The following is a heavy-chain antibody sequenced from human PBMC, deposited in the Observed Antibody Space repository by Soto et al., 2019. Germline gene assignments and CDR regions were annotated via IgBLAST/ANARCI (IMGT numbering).Heavy chain of an antibody. Sequence: QVQLQESGPGLVKPSQTLSLTCTVSGDSMTTVGYYWTWIRQHPGQGLEWIGFISYSGSTYYSSSLKGRVAISADTSKNQFSLKLNCVTAADTAVYYCTRGDYWGQGTLVTVSS. J-gene: IGHJ4*02. V-gene: IGHV4-31*03. CDR2: ISYSGST. CDR1: GDSMTTVGYY. CDR3: TRGDY.